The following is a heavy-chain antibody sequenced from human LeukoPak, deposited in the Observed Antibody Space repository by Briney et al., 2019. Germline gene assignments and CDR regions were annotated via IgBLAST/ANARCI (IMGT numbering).Heavy chain of an antibody. CDR2: IYYSGST. D-gene: IGHD3-3*01. V-gene: IGHV4-59*08. J-gene: IGHJ4*02. Sequence: SETLSLTCTVSGGSISSYYWSWIRQPPGKGLEWIGYIYYSGSTNYNPSLKSRVTISVDTSKNQFSLKLSSVTAADTAVYYCARRVTIFGVVIIDYFDYWGQGTLVTVSS. CDR1: GGSISSYY. CDR3: ARRVTIFGVVIIDYFDY.